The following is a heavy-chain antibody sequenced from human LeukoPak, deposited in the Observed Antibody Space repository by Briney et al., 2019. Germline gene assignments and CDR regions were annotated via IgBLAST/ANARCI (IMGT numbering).Heavy chain of an antibody. J-gene: IGHJ5*02. D-gene: IGHD5-24*01. CDR2: ISSSSSYI. CDR3: AREVSRDINWFDP. CDR1: VFTFSSYS. V-gene: IGHV3-21*01. Sequence: GGSLRLSCAASVFTFSSYSMNWVRQAPGKGLEWVSSISSSSSYIYYADSVKGRFTISRDNAKTSLYLQMNSLRAEDTAVYYCAREVSRDINWFDPWGQGTLVTVSS.